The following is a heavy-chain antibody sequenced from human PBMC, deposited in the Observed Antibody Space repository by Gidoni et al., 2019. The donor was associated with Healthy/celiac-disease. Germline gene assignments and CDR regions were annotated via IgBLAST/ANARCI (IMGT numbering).Heavy chain of an antibody. V-gene: IGHV3-23*01. D-gene: IGHD3-3*01. CDR3: AKDQDFWSGYYTYFDY. CDR2: ISGSGGST. J-gene: IGHJ4*02. Sequence: EVQLLESGGGLVQPGGSLRLSCAASGFTFSSYAMSWVRQAPGKGLEWVSAISGSGGSTYYADSVKGRFTISRDNSKNTLYLQMNSLRAEDTAVYYCAKDQDFWSGYYTYFDYWGQGTLVTVSS. CDR1: GFTFSSYA.